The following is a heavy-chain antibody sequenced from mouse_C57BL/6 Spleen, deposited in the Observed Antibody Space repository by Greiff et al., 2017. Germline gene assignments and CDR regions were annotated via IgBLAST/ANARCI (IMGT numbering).Heavy chain of an antibody. CDR3: AKDYGYDGDD. D-gene: IGHD2-2*01. CDR2: IDPSDSYT. CDR1: GYTFTSYW. J-gene: IGHJ2*01. Sequence: QVHVKQPGAELVRPGTSVKLSCKASGYTFTSYWMHWVKQRPGQGLEWIGVIDPSDSYTNYNQKFKGKATLTVDTSSSTAYMQLSSRTSEDSAVYYCAKDYGYDGDDWGQGTTLTVAS. V-gene: IGHV1-59*01.